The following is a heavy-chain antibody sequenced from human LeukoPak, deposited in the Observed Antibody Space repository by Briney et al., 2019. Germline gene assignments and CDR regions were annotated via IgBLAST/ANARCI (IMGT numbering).Heavy chain of an antibody. D-gene: IGHD5-18*01. CDR2: VSTYNGNT. J-gene: IGHJ4*02. V-gene: IGHV1-18*01. CDR1: DYTFSTYD. Sequence: GASVKVSCKASDYTFSTYDINWVRQAPGQGLERMGWVSTYNGNTNYAQKFQGRVTLTTDTSTSTAYMELRSLRSDDTAVYYCARARGYRGAFDYWGQGTLVTVSS. CDR3: ARARGYRGAFDY.